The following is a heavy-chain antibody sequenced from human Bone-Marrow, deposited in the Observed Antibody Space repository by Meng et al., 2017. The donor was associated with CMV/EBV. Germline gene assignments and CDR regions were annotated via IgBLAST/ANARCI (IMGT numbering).Heavy chain of an antibody. D-gene: IGHD1-7*01. J-gene: IGHJ4*02. CDR1: GFTFTSYA. Sequence: GEYLKISCEASGFTFTSYAMTWVRQAPGKGLEWVSSLSWTAERTHYADSVKGRFSVSRDNSKNTLYLEMNSLRAEDTALYFCARVRAAFDIDVGTLEHWGQGVLVTVSS. CDR2: LSWTAERT. V-gene: IGHV3-23*01. CDR3: ARVRAAFDIDVGTLEH.